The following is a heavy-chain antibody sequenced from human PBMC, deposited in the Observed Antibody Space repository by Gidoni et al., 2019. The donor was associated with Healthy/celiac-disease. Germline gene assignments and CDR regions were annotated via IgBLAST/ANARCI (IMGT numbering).Heavy chain of an antibody. D-gene: IGHD5-18*01. CDR3: ARRGYSYGEQRAGWFDY. CDR1: GGSISSSNW. CDR2: IYHSGST. Sequence: QVQLQESGPGQVKPSGTLSLTCAVSGGSISSSNWWSWVRQPPGKGLEWIGEIYHSGSTNYNPSLKSRVTISVDKSKNQFSLKLSSVTAADTAVYYCARRGYSYGEQRAGWFDYWGQGTLVTVSS. V-gene: IGHV4-4*02. J-gene: IGHJ4*02.